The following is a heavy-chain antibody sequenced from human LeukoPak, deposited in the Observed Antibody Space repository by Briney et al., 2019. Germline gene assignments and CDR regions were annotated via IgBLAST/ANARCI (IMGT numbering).Heavy chain of an antibody. CDR2: ISGSGSST. D-gene: IGHD3-16*02. CDR1: GFTFTSYA. V-gene: IGHV3-23*01. CDR3: AKGSLRLGELSSWTLDY. Sequence: GASLGLSCAASGFTFTSYAMSWVRQAPGKGLEWVSSISGSGSSTSYADSVKGLFTISRDNSKNTLDLQMNSLRAEGTAIHYCAKGSLRLGELSSWTLDYWGQGTLVTVSS. J-gene: IGHJ4*02.